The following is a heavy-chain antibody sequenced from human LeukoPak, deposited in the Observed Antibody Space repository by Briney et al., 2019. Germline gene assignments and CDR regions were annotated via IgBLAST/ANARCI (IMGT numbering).Heavy chain of an antibody. V-gene: IGHV4-4*07. CDR3: ARAIYSGSYYYYYYYMDV. J-gene: IGHJ6*03. D-gene: IGHD1-26*01. CDR1: GGSISSYY. CDR2: IYTSGST. Sequence: SETLSLTCTVSGGSISSYYWSWIRQPTGKGLEWIGRIYTSGSTNYNPSLKSRVTMSVDTSKDQSSLKLSSVTAADTAVYYCARAIYSGSYYYYYYYMDVWGKGTTVTVSS.